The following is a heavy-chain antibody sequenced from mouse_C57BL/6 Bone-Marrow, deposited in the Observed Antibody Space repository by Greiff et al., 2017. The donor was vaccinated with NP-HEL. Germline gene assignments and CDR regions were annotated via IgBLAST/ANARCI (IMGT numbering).Heavy chain of an antibody. CDR3: ARMPSHYYGSSYGNY. D-gene: IGHD1-1*01. Sequence: EVKVEESGPGMVKPSQSLSLTCTVTGYSITSGYDWHWIRHFPGNKLEWMGYISYSGSTNYNPSLKSRISITHDTSKNHFFLKLNSVTTEDTATYYCARMPSHYYGSSYGNYWGQGTTLTVSS. CDR2: ISYSGST. J-gene: IGHJ2*01. V-gene: IGHV3-1*01. CDR1: GYSITSGYD.